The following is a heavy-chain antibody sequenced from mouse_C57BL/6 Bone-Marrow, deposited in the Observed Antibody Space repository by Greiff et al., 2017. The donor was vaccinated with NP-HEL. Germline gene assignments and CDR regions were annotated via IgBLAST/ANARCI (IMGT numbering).Heavy chain of an antibody. CDR3: ARNGDYFCSSYGYFDI. CDR2: FNPGSGGN. Sequence: QVQLQQSGAELVQPGASVKLSCTASGYSFTAYSIHWVKPRPGQGLEWIGWFNPGSGGNKYNEKFKGKATLTADNSSSTAYMKLSSLTSEDSAVYFCARNGDYFCSSYGYFDIGCSGPTVTVS. J-gene: IGHJ1*01. V-gene: IGHV1-62-2*01. D-gene: IGHD1-1*01. CDR1: GYSFTAYS.